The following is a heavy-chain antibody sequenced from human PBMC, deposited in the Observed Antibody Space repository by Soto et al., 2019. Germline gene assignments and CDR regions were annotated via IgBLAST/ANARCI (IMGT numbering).Heavy chain of an antibody. Sequence: PGGSLRLSCAASGFTFSSYGMHWVRQAPGKGLEWVAVIWYDGSNKYYADSVKGRFTISRDNSKNTLYLQMNSLRAEDTAVYYCARGVLSGWSPFDYWGQGTLVTVSS. D-gene: IGHD6-19*01. CDR2: IWYDGSNK. J-gene: IGHJ4*02. V-gene: IGHV3-33*01. CDR3: ARGVLSGWSPFDY. CDR1: GFTFSSYG.